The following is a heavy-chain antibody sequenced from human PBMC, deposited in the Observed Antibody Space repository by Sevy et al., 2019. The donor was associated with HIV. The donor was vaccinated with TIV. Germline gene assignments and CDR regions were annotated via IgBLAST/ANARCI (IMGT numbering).Heavy chain of an antibody. Sequence: GGSLRLSCAASGFTFSSYAMSWVRQAPGKGLEWVSAISGSGGSTYYADSVKGRFTISRDNSKKTLYLQMNSLRAEDTAVYYCAKDGNTMGRGVTNDAFDIWGQGTMVTVSS. J-gene: IGHJ3*02. V-gene: IGHV3-23*01. D-gene: IGHD3-10*01. CDR3: AKDGNTMGRGVTNDAFDI. CDR2: ISGSGGST. CDR1: GFTFSSYA.